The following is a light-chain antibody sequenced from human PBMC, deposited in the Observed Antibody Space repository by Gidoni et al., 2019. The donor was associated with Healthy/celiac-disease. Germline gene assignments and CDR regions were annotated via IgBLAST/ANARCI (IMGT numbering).Light chain of an antibody. CDR3: AAWDDSLNGYVV. J-gene: IGLJ2*01. Sequence: QSVLTQPPSASGTPGQRVTISCPGSSSNIGSNTVNWYQQLPATAPQLLIYSNNQRPSGVPDRFSGSKSGTSASLAISGLQSEDEADYYCAAWDDSLNGYVVFGGGTKLTVL. CDR1: SSNIGSNT. V-gene: IGLV1-44*01. CDR2: SNN.